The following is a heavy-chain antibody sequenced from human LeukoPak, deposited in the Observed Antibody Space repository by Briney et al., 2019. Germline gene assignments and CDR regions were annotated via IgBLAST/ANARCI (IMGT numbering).Heavy chain of an antibody. CDR2: INPNSGGT. Sequence: GASVKVSCKASGYTFTSYDINWVRQATGQGLEWMGWINPNSGGTNYAQKFQGRVTMTRDTSISTAYMELSRLRSDDTAVYYCARYPIFGVVVVKGMDVWGQGTTVTVSS. J-gene: IGHJ6*02. CDR1: GYTFTSYD. CDR3: ARYPIFGVVVVKGMDV. V-gene: IGHV1-2*02. D-gene: IGHD3-3*01.